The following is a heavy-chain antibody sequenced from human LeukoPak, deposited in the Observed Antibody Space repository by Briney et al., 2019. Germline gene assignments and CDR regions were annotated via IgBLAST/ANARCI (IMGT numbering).Heavy chain of an antibody. V-gene: IGHV4-31*03. Sequence: SETLSLTCTVSGGSISSGGYYWSWIRQHPGKGLEWIGYIYYSGSTYYNPSLKSRVTISVDTSKNQFSLKLSSVTAADTAVYYCARDLSRRYYYDSSGHGWFDPWGQGTLVTVSS. CDR2: IYYSGST. D-gene: IGHD3-22*01. J-gene: IGHJ5*02. CDR1: GGSISSGGYY. CDR3: ARDLSRRYYYDSSGHGWFDP.